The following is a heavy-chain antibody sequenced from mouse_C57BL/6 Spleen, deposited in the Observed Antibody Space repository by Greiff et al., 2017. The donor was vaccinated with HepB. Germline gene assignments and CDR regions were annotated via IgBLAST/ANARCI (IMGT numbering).Heavy chain of an antibody. V-gene: IGHV5-6*01. D-gene: IGHD1-1*01. CDR2: ISSGGSYT. CDR3: ARGDTTKFAY. Sequence: EVMLVESGGDLVKPGGSLKLSCAASGFTFSSYGMSWVRQTPDKRLEWVATISSGGSYTYYPDSVKGRFTISRDNAKNTLYLQMSSLKSEDTAMYYWARGDTTKFAYWGQGTLVTVSA. CDR1: GFTFSSYG. J-gene: IGHJ3*01.